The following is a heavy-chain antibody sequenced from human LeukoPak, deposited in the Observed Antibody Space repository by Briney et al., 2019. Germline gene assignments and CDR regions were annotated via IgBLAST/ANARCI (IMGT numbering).Heavy chain of an antibody. J-gene: IGHJ6*02. CDR3: ARLYYYGSGSYYGSSYYYGMDV. CDR1: GGSISSYY. D-gene: IGHD3-10*01. CDR2: IYYSGST. V-gene: IGHV4-59*08. Sequence: PSETLSLTCTVSGGSISSYYWSWIRQPPGKGLEWIGYIYYSGSTSYNPSLKSRVTISVDTSKNQFSLKLSSVTAADTAVYYCARLYYYGSGSYYGSSYYYGMDVWGQGTTVTVSS.